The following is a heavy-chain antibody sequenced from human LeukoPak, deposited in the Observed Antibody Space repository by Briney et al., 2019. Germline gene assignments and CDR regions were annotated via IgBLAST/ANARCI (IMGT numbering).Heavy chain of an antibody. J-gene: IGHJ4*02. V-gene: IGHV3-30*02. D-gene: IGHD3-22*01. Sequence: GGSLRLSCVASEFTFSSYGMHWVRQAPGKGLEWVAFIRYDGSNKYYADSVKGRFTISRDNSKNTLYLQMNSLRAEDTAVYYCAKDQGYDDSSGYQYYFVYWGQGTLVTVSS. CDR3: AKDQGYDDSSGYQYYFVY. CDR2: IRYDGSNK. CDR1: EFTFSSYG.